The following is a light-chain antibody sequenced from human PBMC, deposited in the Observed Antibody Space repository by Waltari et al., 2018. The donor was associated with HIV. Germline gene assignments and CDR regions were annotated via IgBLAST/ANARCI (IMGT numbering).Light chain of an antibody. CDR2: NAA. CDR3: QLSYSSPT. Sequence: DIQMTQSPLSLSASVGDRVTITCRASQNIIKYLHWYQQKPGKAPRIVIYNAANLQSGVPSRFSGSGSGTNFTLTISSVQTEDFATYICQLSYSSPTFGPGTKVTVK. CDR1: QNIIKY. V-gene: IGKV1-39*01. J-gene: IGKJ3*01.